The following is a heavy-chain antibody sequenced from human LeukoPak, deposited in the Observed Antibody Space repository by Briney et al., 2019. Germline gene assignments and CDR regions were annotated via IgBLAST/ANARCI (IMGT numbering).Heavy chain of an antibody. CDR3: TTGPNCGGDCYNFDY. CDR1: GFTFSNAW. Sequence: PGGSLRLSCAASGFTFSNAWMSWVRQAPGKGLEWVGRIKSKTDGGTTDYAAPVKGRFTILRDDSKNTLYLQMNSLKTEDTAVYYCTTGPNCGGDCYNFDYWGQGTLVTVSS. J-gene: IGHJ4*02. D-gene: IGHD2-21*02. V-gene: IGHV3-15*01. CDR2: IKSKTDGGTT.